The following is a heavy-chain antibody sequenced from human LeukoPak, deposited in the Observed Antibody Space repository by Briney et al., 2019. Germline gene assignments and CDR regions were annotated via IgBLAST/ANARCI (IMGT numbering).Heavy chain of an antibody. CDR2: ISAYNGNT. D-gene: IGHD3-22*01. J-gene: IGHJ4*02. Sequence: ASVKVSCKASGYTFTSYGISWVRQAPGQGLEWMGWISAYNGNTNYAQKLQGRVTMTTDTSTSTAYMELRSLRSDDTAVYYCAREPPSDSSGTRGDYWGQGTLVTVSS. V-gene: IGHV1-18*01. CDR1: GYTFTSYG. CDR3: AREPPSDSSGTRGDY.